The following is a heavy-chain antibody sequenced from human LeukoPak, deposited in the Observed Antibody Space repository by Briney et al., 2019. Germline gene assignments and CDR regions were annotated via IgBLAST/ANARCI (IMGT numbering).Heavy chain of an antibody. V-gene: IGHV1-69*06. D-gene: IGHD3-10*01. CDR3: ASPLRITMVRGVPNYYMDV. Sequence: ASVKVSCKASGGTFSSYAISWVRQAPGQGLEWMGGIIPIFGTANYAQKFQGRVTITADKSTSTAYMELSSLRSEDTAVYYCASPLRITMVRGVPNYYMDVWGKGTTVTISS. CDR2: IIPIFGTA. J-gene: IGHJ6*03. CDR1: GGTFSSYA.